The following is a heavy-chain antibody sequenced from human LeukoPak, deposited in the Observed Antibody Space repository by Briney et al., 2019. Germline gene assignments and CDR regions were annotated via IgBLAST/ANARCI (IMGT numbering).Heavy chain of an antibody. J-gene: IGHJ4*02. CDR3: AKGYGSSSGNFDY. V-gene: IGHV3-30*18. D-gene: IGHD6-6*01. CDR2: ISNDGSRK. Sequence: GRSLRLSCAPSGFTFSRHGMHWVRQAPGKGLEWVAIISNDGSRKYYAHSVEGRFTISRDNSKNTLYLQMDSLRAEDTAVYYCAKGYGSSSGNFDYWGQGTLVTVSS. CDR1: GFTFSRHG.